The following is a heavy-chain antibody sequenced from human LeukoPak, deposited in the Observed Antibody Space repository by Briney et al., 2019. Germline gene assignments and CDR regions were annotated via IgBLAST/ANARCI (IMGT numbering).Heavy chain of an antibody. V-gene: IGHV3-23*01. CDR1: GFTFSSYW. CDR2: ISGTGGTT. J-gene: IGHJ6*03. Sequence: GGSLRLSCAASGFTFSSYWMSWVRQAPGKGLEWVSAISGTGGTTYYADSVKGRFTISRDNSKNTLYLQMNSLRAEDNAVYYCAKNGDRGAYCSGGSCYPCYYYYMDVWGKGTTVTISS. CDR3: AKNGDRGAYCSGGSCYPCYYYYMDV. D-gene: IGHD2-15*01.